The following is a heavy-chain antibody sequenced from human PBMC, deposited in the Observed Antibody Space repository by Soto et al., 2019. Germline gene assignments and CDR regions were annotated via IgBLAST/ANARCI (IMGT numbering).Heavy chain of an antibody. J-gene: IGHJ6*02. D-gene: IGHD6-13*01. CDR1: GFTFSSYW. V-gene: IGHV3-7*01. CDR3: ARDLPGSWGPYYYYYGMDV. CDR2: IKQDGSEK. Sequence: GGSLRLSCAASGFTFSSYWMSWVRQAPGKGLEWVANIKQDGSEKYYVDSVKGRFTISRDNAKNSLYLQMNSLRAEDTAVYYCARDLPGSWGPYYYYYGMDVWGQGTTVTVSS.